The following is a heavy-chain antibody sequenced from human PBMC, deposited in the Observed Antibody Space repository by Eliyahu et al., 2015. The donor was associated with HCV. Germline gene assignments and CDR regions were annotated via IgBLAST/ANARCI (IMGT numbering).Heavy chain of an antibody. CDR2: ISYDGSNK. V-gene: IGHV3-30*18. CDR3: AKEYYGSGAAPAD. Sequence: QVQLVESGGGVVQPGRSLRLSCAASGFXFSSYGMHXVRPGPGKGLGGVAVISYDGSNKYYADSVKGRFTISRDNSKNTLYLQMNSLRAEDTAVYYCAKEYYGSGAAPADWGQGTLVTVSS. CDR1: GFXFSSYG. J-gene: IGHJ4*02. D-gene: IGHD3-10*01.